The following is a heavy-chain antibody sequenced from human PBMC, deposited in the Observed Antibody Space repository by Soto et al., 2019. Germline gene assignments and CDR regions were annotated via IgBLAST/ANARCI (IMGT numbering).Heavy chain of an antibody. J-gene: IGHJ3*02. D-gene: IGHD3-22*01. V-gene: IGHV3-21*01. Sequence: GGSLRLSCAASGFTFSSYSMNWVRQAPGKGLEWVSSISSSSSYIYYADSVKGRFTISRDNAKNSLYLQMNSLRAEDTAVYYCARDPVKVNYYDSSGYLDHRGAFDIWGQGTMVTVSS. CDR1: GFTFSSYS. CDR2: ISSSSSYI. CDR3: ARDPVKVNYYDSSGYLDHRGAFDI.